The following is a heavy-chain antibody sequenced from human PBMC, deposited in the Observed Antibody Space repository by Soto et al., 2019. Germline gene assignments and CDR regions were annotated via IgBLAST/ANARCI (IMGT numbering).Heavy chain of an antibody. CDR1: GFSIRTYG. J-gene: IGHJ6*02. CDR3: ATEPRMSSRGRGGMDV. V-gene: IGHV3-33*01. Sequence: QVELVESGGGVVQPGKSLRLSCVASGFSIRTYGMHWVRQAPGKGLEWVAVIWSDGSDQLYADSMKGRLTISRDNAKNPLYLQVNRLRADDTAAYFCATEPRMSSRGRGGMDVWGHGTTVIVSS. CDR2: IWSDGSDQ. D-gene: IGHD3-10*01.